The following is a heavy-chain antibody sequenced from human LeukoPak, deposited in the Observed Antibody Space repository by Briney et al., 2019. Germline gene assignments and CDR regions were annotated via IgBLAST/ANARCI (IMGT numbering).Heavy chain of an antibody. J-gene: IGHJ3*02. D-gene: IGHD2-15*01. CDR2: IYYSGST. V-gene: IGHV4-59*01. CDR1: GGSFSGYY. Sequence: SETLSLTCAVYGGSFSGYYWSWIRQPPGKGLEWIGYIYYSGSTNYNPSLKSRVTISVDTSKNQFSLKLSSVTAADTAVYYCAREDDYSFDIWGQGTMVTVSS. CDR3: AREDDYSFDI.